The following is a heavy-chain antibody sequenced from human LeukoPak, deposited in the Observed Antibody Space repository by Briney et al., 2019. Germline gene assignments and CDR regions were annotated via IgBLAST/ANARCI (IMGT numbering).Heavy chain of an antibody. CDR3: ARYYYGSGSFGY. V-gene: IGHV1-2*02. J-gene: IGHJ4*02. CDR2: INPNSGGT. Sequence: GASVKVSCKASGYTFTGYYMHWVRQAPGQGLEWMGWINPNSGGTNYAQKFQGRVTMTRDTSISTAYMELSRLRSEDTAVYYCARYYYGSGSFGYWGQGTLVTVSS. D-gene: IGHD3-10*01. CDR1: GYTFTGYY.